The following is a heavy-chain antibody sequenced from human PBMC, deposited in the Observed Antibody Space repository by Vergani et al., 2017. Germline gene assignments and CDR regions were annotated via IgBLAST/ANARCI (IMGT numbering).Heavy chain of an antibody. CDR3: GRVADFYGLGSRLLDL. J-gene: IGHJ5*02. D-gene: IGHD3-10*01. Sequence: QVQLQESGPGLVTPSETLSLPCSVSGGSMSGYYWSWIRPPPGKELEWIGYMYHSGSTNYNPSLKTRVTISGDTSKNQFSLKLNSVTAADTAVYYCGRVADFYGLGSRLLDLWGQGIMVTVSS. V-gene: IGHV4-59*01. CDR2: MYHSGST. CDR1: GGSMSGYY.